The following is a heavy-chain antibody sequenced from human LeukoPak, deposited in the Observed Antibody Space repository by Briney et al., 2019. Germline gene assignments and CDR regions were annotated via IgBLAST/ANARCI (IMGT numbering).Heavy chain of an antibody. CDR1: GYSFTSYW. Sequence: GESLKISCKGSGYSFTSYWIGWVRQMPGKGLEWMGIIYPGDSDTRYSPSFQGQVTISADKSISTAYLQWSSLKASDTAMYYCARRRCSGGSCYSIGATDAFDIWGQGTMVTVSS. D-gene: IGHD2-15*01. J-gene: IGHJ3*02. V-gene: IGHV5-51*01. CDR3: ARRRCSGGSCYSIGATDAFDI. CDR2: IYPGDSDT.